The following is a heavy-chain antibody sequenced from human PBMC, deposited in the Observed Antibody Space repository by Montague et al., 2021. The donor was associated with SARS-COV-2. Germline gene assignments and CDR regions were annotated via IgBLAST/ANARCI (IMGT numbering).Heavy chain of an antibody. V-gene: IGHV4-61*02. J-gene: IGHJ6*02. CDR2: IYTSGST. Sequence: TRSLTYTVSGGSISSGSYYWSWIRQPAGKGLEWIGRIYTSGSTNYNPSLKSRVTISVDTSKNQFSLRLSSVTAADTAVYYCARVGVGTMVRGVIPAYYYYGMDVWGQGTTVTVSS. CDR1: GGSISSGSYY. D-gene: IGHD3-10*01. CDR3: ARVGVGTMVRGVIPAYYYYGMDV.